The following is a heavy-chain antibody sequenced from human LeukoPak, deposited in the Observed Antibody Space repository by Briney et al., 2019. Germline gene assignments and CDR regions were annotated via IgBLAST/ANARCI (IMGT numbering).Heavy chain of an antibody. CDR2: IDWDDDK. V-gene: IGHV2-70*11. CDR3: ARSLGYYYYYMDV. Sequence: ESGPTAVKPTQTLTLTCTFSGFSLITSGMSVSWIRQPPGKALEWLARIDWDDDKYYSTSLKTRLTISKDTSKTQVVLTMTNMDPVDTATYFCARSLGYYYYYMDVWGKGTTVTVSS. CDR1: GFSLITSGMS. J-gene: IGHJ6*03.